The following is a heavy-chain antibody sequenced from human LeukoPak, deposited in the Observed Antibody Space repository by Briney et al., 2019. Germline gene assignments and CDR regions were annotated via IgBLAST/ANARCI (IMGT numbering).Heavy chain of an antibody. Sequence: SQTLSLTCAVSGGSISSGGYFWSWIRHPPGKGLEWIGYIYHSGSTYYNPSLKSRVTISVDRSKNQFSLKLSSVTAADTAVDYCARAGDYGSGSYYDWGQGTLVTVSS. D-gene: IGHD3-10*01. J-gene: IGHJ4*02. CDR2: IYHSGST. CDR1: GGSISSGGYF. CDR3: ARAGDYGSGSYYD. V-gene: IGHV4-30-2*01.